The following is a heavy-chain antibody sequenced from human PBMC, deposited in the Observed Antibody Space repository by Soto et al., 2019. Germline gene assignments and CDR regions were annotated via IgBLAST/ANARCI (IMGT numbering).Heavy chain of an antibody. J-gene: IGHJ4*02. CDR2: ISGSGGST. CDR1: GFTFSNYA. D-gene: IGHD6-13*01. V-gene: IGHV3-23*01. CDR3: AKDQGSSWYEIDY. Sequence: GGSLRLSCAASGFTFSNYAVTWVRQAPGKGVEWVSTISGSGGSTYYADSVKGRFTISRDNSKNTLYLQMNSLRAEDTAVYYCAKDQGSSWYEIDYWGQGTLVTVSS.